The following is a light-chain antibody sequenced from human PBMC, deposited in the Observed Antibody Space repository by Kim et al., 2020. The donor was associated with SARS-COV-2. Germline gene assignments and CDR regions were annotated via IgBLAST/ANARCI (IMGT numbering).Light chain of an antibody. V-gene: IGLV10-54*01. Sequence: QNATLTCTGNNDNVGRQGAAWLQQHQGHPPKVLSDRNNNRRSGSSERFSASRSGNTASLIITGLQSEDEADYYCSAWDISLNAVVFGGGTQLTVL. CDR2: RNN. CDR1: NDNVGRQG. CDR3: SAWDISLNAVV. J-gene: IGLJ3*02.